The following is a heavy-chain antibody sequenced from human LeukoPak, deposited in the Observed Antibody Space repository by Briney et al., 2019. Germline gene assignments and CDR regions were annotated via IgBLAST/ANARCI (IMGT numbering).Heavy chain of an antibody. CDR2: IYYSGST. CDR1: GGSISSSSYY. Sequence: PSETLSLTCTVSGGSISSSSYYWGWIRQPPGKGLEWIGSIYYSGSTYYNPSLKSRVTISVDTSKNQFSLKLSSVTAADTAVYYCARDQTYYDILTGGGTHDAFDIWGQGTMVTVSS. CDR3: ARDQTYYDILTGGGTHDAFDI. D-gene: IGHD3-9*01. J-gene: IGHJ3*02. V-gene: IGHV4-39*07.